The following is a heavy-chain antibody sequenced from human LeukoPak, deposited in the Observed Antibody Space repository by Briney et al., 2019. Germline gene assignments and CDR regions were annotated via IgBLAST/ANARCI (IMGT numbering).Heavy chain of an antibody. CDR1: GGSFSGYY. J-gene: IGHJ1*01. CDR3: ARYDGGYYFQR. Sequence: SETLSLTCAVYGGSFSGYYWSWIRQPPGKGLEWIGEINHSGSTNYNPSLKSRVTISVDTSKNQFSLKLSSVTAADTAVYYCARYDGGYYFQRWGQGTLVTVSS. D-gene: IGHD3-16*01. V-gene: IGHV4-34*01. CDR2: INHSGST.